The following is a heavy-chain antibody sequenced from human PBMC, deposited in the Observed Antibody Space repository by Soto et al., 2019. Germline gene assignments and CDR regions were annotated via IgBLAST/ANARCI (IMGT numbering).Heavy chain of an antibody. CDR1: GYSLTGYW. V-gene: IGHV5-10-1*01. J-gene: IGHJ6*02. CDR2: IESSESYT. Sequence: GKSMKLSCKGSGYSLTGYWISWVRQMPGKGLEWMGRIESSESYTNYSPPFQGHVTISADKYIRTSYLFWSSLTDSDTAMYYGARLSESGGSNCGMDVWGQGNKDTVS. CDR3: ARLSESGGSNCGMDV. D-gene: IGHD2-15*01.